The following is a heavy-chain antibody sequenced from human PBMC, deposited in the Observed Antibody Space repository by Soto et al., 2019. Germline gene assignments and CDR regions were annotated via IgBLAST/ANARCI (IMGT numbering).Heavy chain of an antibody. J-gene: IGHJ6*02. CDR2: IWYDGSNK. D-gene: IGHD5-18*01. V-gene: IGHV3-33*01. Sequence: QVQLVESGGGVVQPGRSLRLSCAASGFTFSSYGMHWVRQAPGKGLEWVAVIWYDGSNKYYADSVKGRFTISRDNSKNTXXLQMNSLRAEDTAVYYCARDPRTAMVPYYYYGMDVWGQGTTVTVSS. CDR3: ARDPRTAMVPYYYYGMDV. CDR1: GFTFSSYG.